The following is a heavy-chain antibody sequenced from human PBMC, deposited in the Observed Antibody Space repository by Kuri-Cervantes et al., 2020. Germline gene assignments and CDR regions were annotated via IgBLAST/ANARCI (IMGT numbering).Heavy chain of an antibody. CDR1: GYTFTSYG. V-gene: IGHV1-18*01. CDR3: ARSSTVTTPYYYYGMDV. J-gene: IGHJ6*02. Sequence: GESLKISCKASGYTFTSYGISWVRQAPGQGLEWMGWISAYNGNTNYAQKLQGRVTMTTDTSTSTAYMELRSLRSDDTAVYYCARSSTVTTPYYYYGMDVWGQGTTVTVSS. D-gene: IGHD4-17*01. CDR2: ISAYNGNT.